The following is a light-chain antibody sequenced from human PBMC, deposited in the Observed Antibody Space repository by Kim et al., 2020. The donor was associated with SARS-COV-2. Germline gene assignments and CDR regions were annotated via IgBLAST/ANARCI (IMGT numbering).Light chain of an antibody. CDR3: QQRSNWPVLT. Sequence: SPGERATLSCRASQSVSSYLAWYQQKPGQAPRLLIYDASNRATGIPARFSGSGSGTDSTLTISSLEPEDFAVYYCQQRSNWPVLTFGGGTKVDIK. V-gene: IGKV3-11*01. CDR2: DAS. CDR1: QSVSSY. J-gene: IGKJ4*01.